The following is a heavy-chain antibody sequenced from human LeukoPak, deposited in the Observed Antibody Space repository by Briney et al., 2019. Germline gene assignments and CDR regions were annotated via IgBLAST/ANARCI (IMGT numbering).Heavy chain of an antibody. D-gene: IGHD3-22*01. CDR3: ARGTTYYYDSSGYSDYYYYMDV. Sequence: SETLSLTCTVSGGSISSYYWGWIRQPAGKGLEWIGRIYTSGSPTYNPSLKSRVTMSVDTSKSQFSLKLSSVTAADTAVYYCARGTTYYYDSSGYSDYYYYMDVWGKGTTVTVSS. CDR1: GGSISSYY. J-gene: IGHJ6*03. CDR2: IYTSGSP. V-gene: IGHV4-4*07.